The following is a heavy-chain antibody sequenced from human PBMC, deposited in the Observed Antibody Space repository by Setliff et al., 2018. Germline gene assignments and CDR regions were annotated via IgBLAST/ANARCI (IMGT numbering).Heavy chain of an antibody. CDR2: LSGTGGST. Sequence: ETLSLTCTVSGGSISSSSCYWGWIRQPPGKGLDWVSALSGTGGSTYYADSVKGRFTISRDNSKNTLYLQINSLRVEDTDLYYCAKESGFWSGLSLDNWGQGTLVTVSS. CDR3: AKESGFWSGLSLDN. V-gene: IGHV3-23*01. J-gene: IGHJ4*02. D-gene: IGHD3-3*01. CDR1: GGSISSSSCY.